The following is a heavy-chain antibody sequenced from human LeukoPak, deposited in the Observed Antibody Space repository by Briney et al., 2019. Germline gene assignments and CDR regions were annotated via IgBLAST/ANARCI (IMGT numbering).Heavy chain of an antibody. CDR2: IYSGGST. J-gene: IGHJ3*02. Sequence: GGSLRLSCAASGFTVISNYMSWVRQAPGKGLERVSLIYSGGSTYYADSVRGRFTISRDNSKNTLCLQMNSLRAEDTAVYYCATTRYDAFDIWGQGTMVTVSS. CDR1: GFTVISNY. D-gene: IGHD4-17*01. V-gene: IGHV3-53*01. CDR3: ATTRYDAFDI.